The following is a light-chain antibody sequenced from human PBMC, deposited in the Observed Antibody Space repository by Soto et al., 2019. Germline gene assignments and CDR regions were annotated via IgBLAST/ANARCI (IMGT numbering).Light chain of an antibody. CDR1: SSDVGGYDH. Sequence: QSALTQPPSASGSPGQSVTIPCTGTSSDVGGYDHVSWYQQHPGKAPKLMIYEVTKRPAGVPDRFSGSKSGNTASLTDSGLQAEDEADYYCSSDAGNYNYVFGTGTKVTVL. V-gene: IGLV2-8*01. CDR3: SSDAGNYNYV. CDR2: EVT. J-gene: IGLJ1*01.